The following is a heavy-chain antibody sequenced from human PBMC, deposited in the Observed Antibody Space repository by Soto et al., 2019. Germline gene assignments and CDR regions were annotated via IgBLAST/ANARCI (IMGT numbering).Heavy chain of an antibody. Sequence: GGSLRLSCTASGFTFGDYAMSWFRQAPGKGLEWVGFIRSKAYGGTTEYAASVKGRFTISRDDSKSIAYLQMNSLKTEDTGVYYCTASDIIVVPAAKPIDYWGQGTLVTVSS. CDR1: GFTFGDYA. CDR2: IRSKAYGGTT. J-gene: IGHJ4*02. V-gene: IGHV3-49*03. CDR3: TASDIIVVPAAKPIDY. D-gene: IGHD2-2*01.